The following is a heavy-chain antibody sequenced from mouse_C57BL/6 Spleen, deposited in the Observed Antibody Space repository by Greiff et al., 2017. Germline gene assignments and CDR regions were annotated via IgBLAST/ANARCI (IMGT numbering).Heavy chain of an antibody. V-gene: IGHV1-69*01. D-gene: IGHD2-2*01. CDR3: ARRMVTTGDPYAMDY. J-gene: IGHJ4*01. Sequence: QVQLQQSGAELVMPGASVKLSCKASGYTFTSYWMHWVKQRPGQGLEWIGEIDPSDSYTNYNQKFKGKSTLTVDKYSSTAYMQLSSLTSEDSAVYYCARRMVTTGDPYAMDYWGQGTSVTVSS. CDR2: IDPSDSYT. CDR1: GYTFTSYW.